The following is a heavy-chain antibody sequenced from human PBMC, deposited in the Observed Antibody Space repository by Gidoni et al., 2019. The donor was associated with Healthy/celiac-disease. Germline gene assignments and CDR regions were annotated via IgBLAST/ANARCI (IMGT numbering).Heavy chain of an antibody. V-gene: IGHV3-11*06. J-gene: IGHJ4*02. CDR2: IRSSSSNT. D-gene: IGHD1-26*01. CDR3: ARVVDGGSYSS. CDR1: GFTFSDYY. Sequence: VQLVESGGGLVKPGGSLRLPCAASGFTFSDYYMRWMRQAPGKGLEWVSYIRSSSSNTNYADSVKGRFTISRDNAKNSLYLKMNSRRAEDTAVYYCARVVDGGSYSSWGQGTLVTVSS.